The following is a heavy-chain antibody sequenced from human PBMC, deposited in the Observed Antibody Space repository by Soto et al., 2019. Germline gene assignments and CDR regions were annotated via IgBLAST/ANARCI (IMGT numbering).Heavy chain of an antibody. Sequence: QVQLVQSGTEVKKSGSSVKVSCKASGGTFSHYAFTWVRQTPGQGLEWIGGIISSSGTGNYAQNFQVRVTITAVESTSTVYMELSGLTLEDTAVYFCARAPYQGYETSGFYLVWGQGTLVIVSS. CDR2: IISSSGTG. CDR1: GGTFSHYA. D-gene: IGHD3-22*01. J-gene: IGHJ4*02. CDR3: ARAPYQGYETSGFYLV. V-gene: IGHV1-69*01.